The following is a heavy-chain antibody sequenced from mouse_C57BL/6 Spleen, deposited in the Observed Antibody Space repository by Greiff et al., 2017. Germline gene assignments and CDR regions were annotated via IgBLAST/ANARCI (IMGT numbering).Heavy chain of an antibody. CDR2: ISYDGSN. CDR3: ARVTGDYDAMDY. V-gene: IGHV3-6*01. CDR1: GYSITSGYY. Sequence: EVQLKESGPGLVKPSQSLSLTCSVTGYSITSGYYWNWIRQFPGNKLEWMGYISYDGSNNYNPSLKNRISITRDTSKNQFFLKLNSVTTEDTATYYCARVTGDYDAMDYWGQGTSVTVSS. J-gene: IGHJ4*01.